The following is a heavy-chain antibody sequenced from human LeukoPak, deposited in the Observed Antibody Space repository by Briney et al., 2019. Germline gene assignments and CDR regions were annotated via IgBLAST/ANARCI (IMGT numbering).Heavy chain of an antibody. J-gene: IGHJ4*02. V-gene: IGHV4-59*01. CDR2: IYYSGST. Sequence: SETLSLTCTVSGGSISSYYWSWIRQPPGKGLEWIGYIYYSGSTNYNPSLKSRVTISVDTSKNQFSLKLSSVTAADTAVYYCARGVRSGGSCYYSDYWGQGTLVTVSS. CDR1: GGSISSYY. CDR3: ARGVRSGGSCYYSDY. D-gene: IGHD2-15*01.